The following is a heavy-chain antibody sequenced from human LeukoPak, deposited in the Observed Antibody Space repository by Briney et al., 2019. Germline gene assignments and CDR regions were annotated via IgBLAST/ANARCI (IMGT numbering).Heavy chain of an antibody. CDR2: ISSRSSSI. J-gene: IGHJ5*02. Sequence: GGSLRLSCAASGFTFSSHSINWVRQAPGKGLEWVSSISSRSSSIYYAVSVKGRFTISRDNAKNLLYLQMNSLRAEDTAVYYCARETGEAFDPWGQGTLVTVSS. V-gene: IGHV3-21*01. CDR3: ARETGEAFDP. CDR1: GFTFSSHS. D-gene: IGHD7-27*01.